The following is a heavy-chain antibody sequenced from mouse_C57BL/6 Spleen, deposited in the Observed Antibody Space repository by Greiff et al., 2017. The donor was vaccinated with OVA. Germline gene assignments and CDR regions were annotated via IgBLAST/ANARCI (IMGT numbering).Heavy chain of an antibody. CDR2: IYPGNSDT. CDR1: GYTFTSYW. CDR3: TRDGVTTVVDPFDY. J-gene: IGHJ2*01. D-gene: IGHD1-1*01. V-gene: IGHV1-5*01. Sequence: EVKVVESGTVLARPGASVKMSCKTSGYTFTSYWMHWVKQRPGQGLEWIGAIYPGNSDTSYNQKFKGKAKLTAVTSASTAYMELSSLTNEDSAVYYCTRDGVTTVVDPFDYWGQGTTLTVSS.